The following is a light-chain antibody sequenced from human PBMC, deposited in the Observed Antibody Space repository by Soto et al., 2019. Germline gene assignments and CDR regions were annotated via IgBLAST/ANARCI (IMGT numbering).Light chain of an antibody. J-gene: IGKJ4*01. CDR1: QSISSW. V-gene: IGKV1-5*01. CDR3: QQYNSYSPLT. Sequence: DIQMTQSPSTLSASVGDRVTITCRASQSISSWLAWYQQKPGKAPKLLIYDASSMESGAPSRFSGSGSGTESTLTISSLQPDDFATYYCQQYNSYSPLTFGGGTMVEIK. CDR2: DAS.